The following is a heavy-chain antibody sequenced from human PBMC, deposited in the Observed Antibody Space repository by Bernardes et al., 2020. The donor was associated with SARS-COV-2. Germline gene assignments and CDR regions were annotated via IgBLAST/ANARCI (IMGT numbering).Heavy chain of an antibody. Sequence: GESLKISCKGSGYSFTSYWIGWVRQMPGKGLEWMGIIYPGDSDTRYSPSFQGQVTISADKSINTAYLHWRSLKASDTAMYYCARPRATAYFYYGMDVWGQGTTVTVSS. CDR3: ARPRATAYFYYGMDV. J-gene: IGHJ6*02. D-gene: IGHD1-1*01. CDR2: IYPGDSDT. CDR1: GYSFTSYW. V-gene: IGHV5-51*01.